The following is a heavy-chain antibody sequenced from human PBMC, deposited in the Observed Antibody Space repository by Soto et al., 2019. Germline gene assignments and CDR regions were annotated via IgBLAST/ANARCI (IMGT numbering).Heavy chain of an antibody. CDR2: IHLDGSEK. Sequence: GGSLRLSCAASGFTFSDYWMSWVRQTPGKGLEWVGNIHLDGSEKYYAGFVKGRFTFSRDNVKNSLYLQMNSLRAEDTAVYYCARGDYYDTSGPFSDAFDIWGQGTMVTVSS. CDR3: ARGDYYDTSGPFSDAFDI. D-gene: IGHD3-22*01. J-gene: IGHJ3*02. CDR1: GFTFSDYW. V-gene: IGHV3-7*04.